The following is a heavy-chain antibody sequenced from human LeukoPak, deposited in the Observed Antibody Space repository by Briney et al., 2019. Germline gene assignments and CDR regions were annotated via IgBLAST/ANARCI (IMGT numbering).Heavy chain of an antibody. CDR1: GFTFNGYG. D-gene: IGHD3-3*01. Sequence: GGSLRLSCAASGFTFNGYGMHWVRQAPGKGLEWVAVISYDGNNQYYADSVKGRFTGSRENAKNTVDVQMNRVTAEDAALYYCAKGSGYFAPSIYFDYWGQGTLVTVSA. V-gene: IGHV3-30*18. CDR3: AKGSGYFAPSIYFDY. CDR2: ISYDGNNQ. J-gene: IGHJ4*02.